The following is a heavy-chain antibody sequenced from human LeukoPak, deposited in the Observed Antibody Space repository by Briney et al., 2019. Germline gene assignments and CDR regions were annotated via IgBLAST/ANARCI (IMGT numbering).Heavy chain of an antibody. D-gene: IGHD3-10*01. J-gene: IGHJ6*02. CDR3: ARHETYYYGSGSYARYYYYGMDV. CDR2: IYYSVSGGGT. V-gene: IGHV4-59*08. Sequence: SETLSLTCTVSGGSINNYYWNWIRQPPGKGLELIGYIYYSVSGGGTNYNPSLKSRVTISADTPKNQFSLKLSSVTAADTAVYYCARHETYYYGSGSYARYYYYGMDVWGQGTTVTASS. CDR1: GGSINNYY.